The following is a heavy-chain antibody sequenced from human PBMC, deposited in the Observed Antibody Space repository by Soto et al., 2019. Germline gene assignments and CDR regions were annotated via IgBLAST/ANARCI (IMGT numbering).Heavy chain of an antibody. CDR1: GYTFTGYY. J-gene: IGHJ3*02. D-gene: IGHD5-18*01. CDR2: INPNSGGT. Sequence: GASVKVSCKASGYTFTGYYMHWVRQAPGQGLEWMGWINPNSGGTNYAQKFQGRVTMTRDTSISTAYMELSRLRSDDTAVYYCSRYSSGSPGAFDIWGQGTMVTVSS. V-gene: IGHV1-2*02. CDR3: SRYSSGSPGAFDI.